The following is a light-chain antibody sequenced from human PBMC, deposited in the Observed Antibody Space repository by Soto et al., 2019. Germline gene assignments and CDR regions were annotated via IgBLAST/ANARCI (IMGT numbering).Light chain of an antibody. CDR3: QQYGSSPPIT. CDR2: GAS. V-gene: IGKV3-20*01. Sequence: EIMLTQSPSTLSLSPVDRSTLSCMAIQSVSSNLAWYQQKPGQAPRLLIYGASTRATGIPDRFSGSGSGTDFTLTISRLEPEDFAEYYCQQYGSSPPITFGQGTKVDIK. J-gene: IGKJ1*01. CDR1: QSVSSN.